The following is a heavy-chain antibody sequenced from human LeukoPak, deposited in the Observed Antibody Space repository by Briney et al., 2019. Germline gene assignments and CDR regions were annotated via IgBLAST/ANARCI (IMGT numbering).Heavy chain of an antibody. J-gene: IGHJ4*02. V-gene: IGHV3-7*01. D-gene: IGHD2-2*01. CDR3: ARGGTIVPDY. CDR2: IKQDGNEK. Sequence: PGGSLRLSCAASGFIFGTYWMNWVRQAPGEGLEWVANIKQDGNEKYYVDSVKGRFTISRDNAKNSLYLQMNSLRAEDTAVYYCARGGTIVPDYWGQGTLVTVSS. CDR1: GFIFGTYW.